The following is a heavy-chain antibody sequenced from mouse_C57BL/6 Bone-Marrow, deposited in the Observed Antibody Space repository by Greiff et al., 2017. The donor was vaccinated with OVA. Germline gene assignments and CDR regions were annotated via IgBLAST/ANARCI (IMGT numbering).Heavy chain of an antibody. V-gene: IGHV1-81*01. Sequence: QVQLQQSGAELARPGASVKLSCKASGYTFTSYGISWVKQRTGQGLEWIGEIYPRSGNTSYNEKFKGKATLTADKSSSTAYMELRSLTSEDSAVYFCARLDTTVEATDWGQGTTLTVSS. CDR2: IYPRSGNT. CDR1: GYTFTSYG. CDR3: ARLDTTVEATD. D-gene: IGHD1-1*01. J-gene: IGHJ2*01.